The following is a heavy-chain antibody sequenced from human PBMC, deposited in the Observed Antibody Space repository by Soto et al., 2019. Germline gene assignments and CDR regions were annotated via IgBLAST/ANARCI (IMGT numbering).Heavy chain of an antibody. CDR1: GFTFDDYA. Sequence: EVQLVESGGGLVQPGRSLRLSCAASGFTFDDYAMHWVRQAPGKGLEWVSGISWNSGSIGYADSVKGRFTISRDNAKNSLYLKMNSLRAEDTALYYCAKSGRGYSGYYYYMDVWGKGTTVTVSS. V-gene: IGHV3-9*01. CDR2: ISWNSGSI. J-gene: IGHJ6*03. CDR3: AKSGRGYSGYYYYMDV. D-gene: IGHD3-10*01.